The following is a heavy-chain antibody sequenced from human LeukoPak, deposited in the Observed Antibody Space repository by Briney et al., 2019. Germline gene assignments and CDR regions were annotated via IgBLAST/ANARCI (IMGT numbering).Heavy chain of an antibody. V-gene: IGHV4-30-4*07. CDR3: ARGGYYGSGNDFRFDP. D-gene: IGHD3-10*01. CDR1: GGSMYSGGFS. J-gene: IGHJ5*02. Sequence: SETLSLTCTVSGGSMYSGGFSWSWIRQPPGKGLEWIGYIYYSGRTYYDPSLKNRVTISIDTSDNQFSLSLTSPTAADTAVYFCARGGYYGSGNDFRFDPWGQGTLVTVSS. CDR2: IYYSGRT.